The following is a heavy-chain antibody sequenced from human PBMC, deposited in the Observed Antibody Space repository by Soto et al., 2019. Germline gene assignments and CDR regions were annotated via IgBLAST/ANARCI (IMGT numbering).Heavy chain of an antibody. CDR3: ARRDDYDSSGYSYFAY. CDR1: GGSISGVGYY. J-gene: IGHJ4*02. CDR2: IYYSGST. V-gene: IGHV4-31*03. D-gene: IGHD3-22*01. Sequence: SETLSLTSTVSGGSISGVGYYWNWIRQHPGKGLEWIGYIYYSGSTYYNPSLKSRVTISVDTSKNQFSLKLSYVTAADTAVYYCARRDDYDSSGYSYFAYWGQGTLVIASA.